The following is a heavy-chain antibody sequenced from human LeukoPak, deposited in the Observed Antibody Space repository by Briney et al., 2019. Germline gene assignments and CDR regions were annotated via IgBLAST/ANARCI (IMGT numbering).Heavy chain of an antibody. D-gene: IGHD3-3*01. CDR2: ITSGSRYI. CDR1: GFTFSNYS. J-gene: IGHJ4*02. CDR3: AKNLGAVHYFDY. Sequence: GGSLRLSCAASGFTFSNYSMNWVRQAPGKGLEWVSSITSGSRYIYYADSVKGRFTISRDNAKNSLYLQMNSLRAEDTAVYYCAKNLGAVHYFDYWGQGTLVTVSS. V-gene: IGHV3-21*04.